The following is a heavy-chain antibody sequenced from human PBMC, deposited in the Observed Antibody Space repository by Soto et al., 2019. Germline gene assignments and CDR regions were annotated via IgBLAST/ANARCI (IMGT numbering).Heavy chain of an antibody. CDR1: GYTFTSYA. D-gene: IGHD3-3*01. CDR2: INAGNGNT. Sequence: ASVKVSCKASGYTFTSYAMHWVRQAPGQRLEWMGWINAGNGNTKYSQKFQGRVTITRDTSASTAYMELSSLRSEDTAVYYCARTYYDFWSGLGGYFDYWGQGTRVTVSS. CDR3: ARTYYDFWSGLGGYFDY. V-gene: IGHV1-3*01. J-gene: IGHJ4*02.